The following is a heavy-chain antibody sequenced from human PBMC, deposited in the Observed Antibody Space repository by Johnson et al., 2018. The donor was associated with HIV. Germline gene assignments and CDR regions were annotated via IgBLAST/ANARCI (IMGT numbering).Heavy chain of an antibody. CDR3: TTGTSWYGAITFDI. D-gene: IGHD6-13*01. CDR1: GFTVISNY. CDR2: IYSGGST. V-gene: IGHV3-53*01. J-gene: IGHJ3*02. Sequence: EVQVVESGGGLIQPGKSLRLSCAASGFTVISNYMTWVRQIPGKGLEWVSVIYSGGSTYYADSVKGRFTISRDNSKNTLYLQMNSLKTEDTAVYYCTTGTSWYGAITFDIWGQGTMVTVSS.